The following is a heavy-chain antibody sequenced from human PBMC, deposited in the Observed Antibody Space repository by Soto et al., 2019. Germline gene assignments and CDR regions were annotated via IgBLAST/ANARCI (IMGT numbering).Heavy chain of an antibody. CDR1: GFTFSSYS. CDR3: XXXXXGTVTTKVGDY. D-gene: IGHD4-17*01. V-gene: IGHV3-48*02. Sequence: EVQLVESGGGLVQPGGSLRLSCAASGFTFSSYSMNWVRQAPGKGLEWVSYISRTITTTYYADSVTGRFTISRDNAENSXXXXXNSLRDEDXAXXXXXXXXXGTVTTKVGDYWGQGTLVTVSS. J-gene: IGHJ4*02. CDR2: ISRTITTT.